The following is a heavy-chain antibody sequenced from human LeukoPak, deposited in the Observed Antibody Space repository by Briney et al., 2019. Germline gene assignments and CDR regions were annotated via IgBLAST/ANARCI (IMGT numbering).Heavy chain of an antibody. Sequence: GASVKVSCKASGYPFTTYAISWVRQAPGQGLEWMGRINPNSGGTNSAQKFQGRVTMTRDTSISTAYMELSSLRSDDTAVYYCAATRGFDSSGYNLEYWGQGSLVTVSS. J-gene: IGHJ4*02. V-gene: IGHV1-2*06. CDR2: INPNSGGT. D-gene: IGHD3-22*01. CDR1: GYPFTTYA. CDR3: AATRGFDSSGYNLEY.